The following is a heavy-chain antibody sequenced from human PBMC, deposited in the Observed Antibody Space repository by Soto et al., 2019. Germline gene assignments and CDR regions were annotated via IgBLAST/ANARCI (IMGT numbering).Heavy chain of an antibody. CDR3: ARDFVSNYYDSSGYSS. CDR1: GYTFTSYA. J-gene: IGHJ4*02. CDR2: INAGNGNT. D-gene: IGHD3-22*01. V-gene: IGHV1-3*01. Sequence: ASVKVSCKXSGYTFTSYAMHWVRQAPGQRLEWMGWINAGNGNTKYPQKFQGRVTITRDTSASTAYMELSSLRSEDTAVYYCARDFVSNYYDSSGYSSWGQGTLVTVSS.